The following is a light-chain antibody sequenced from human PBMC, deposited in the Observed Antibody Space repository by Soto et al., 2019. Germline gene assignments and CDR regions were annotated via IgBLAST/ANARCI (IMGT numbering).Light chain of an antibody. CDR3: QTRET. CDR2: DAS. V-gene: IGKV3-11*01. CDR1: QSVSSY. J-gene: IGKJ1*01. Sequence: ETFLTQFPATLSLSRGQGATRSCMATQSVSSYLGWYQQKPGQPPRLLISDASNTATGIQARFSGSGSGKDFTLTISSPEPEDFAVYYCQTRETLGTGTKVDIK.